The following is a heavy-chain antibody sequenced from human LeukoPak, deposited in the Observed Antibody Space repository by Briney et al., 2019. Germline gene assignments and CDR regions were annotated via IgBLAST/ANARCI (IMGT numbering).Heavy chain of an antibody. CDR1: GGSISSYY. Sequence: SETLSLTCTVSGGSISSYYWSWIRQPAGKGLEWIGRIYTSGSTNYNPSLKSRVTMSVDTSKNQFSLKLSSVTAADTAVYYCARGSSGYYYYYYGMDVWGQGTTVTVSS. V-gene: IGHV4-4*07. CDR2: IYTSGST. D-gene: IGHD6-19*01. J-gene: IGHJ6*02. CDR3: ARGSSGYYYYYYGMDV.